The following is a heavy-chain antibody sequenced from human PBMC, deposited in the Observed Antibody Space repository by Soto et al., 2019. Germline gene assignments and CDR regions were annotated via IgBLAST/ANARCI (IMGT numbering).Heavy chain of an antibody. J-gene: IGHJ4*02. D-gene: IGHD2-8*01. Sequence: ESGGGLVKPGGSLRLSCAASGFTFSNAWMSWVRQAPGKGLEWVGRIKSKTDGGTTDYAAPVKGRFTISRDDSKNTLYLQMNSLKTEDTAVYYCTPDPSMRLMVYAMRNTPFDYWGQLTLVTVSS. V-gene: IGHV3-15*01. CDR1: GFTFSNAW. CDR2: IKSKTDGGTT. CDR3: TPDPSMRLMVYAMRNTPFDY.